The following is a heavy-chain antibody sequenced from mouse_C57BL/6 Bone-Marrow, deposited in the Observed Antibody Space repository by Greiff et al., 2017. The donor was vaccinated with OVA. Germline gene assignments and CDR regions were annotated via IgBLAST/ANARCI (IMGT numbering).Heavy chain of an antibody. V-gene: IGHV1-15*01. D-gene: IGHD2-4*01. J-gene: IGHJ4*01. Sequence: QVQLKESGAELVRPGASVTLSCKASGYTFTDYEMHWVKQTPVHGLEWIGAIDPETGGTAYNQKFKGKAILTADKSSSTAYMELRSLTSEDSAVYYCTGYYDYDGYAMDYWGQGTSVTVSS. CDR2: IDPETGGT. CDR1: GYTFTDYE. CDR3: TGYYDYDGYAMDY.